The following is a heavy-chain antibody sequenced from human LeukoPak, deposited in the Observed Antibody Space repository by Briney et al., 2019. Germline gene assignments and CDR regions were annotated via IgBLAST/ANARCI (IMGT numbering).Heavy chain of an antibody. CDR3: ARSIYGYYYYYYMDV. V-gene: IGHV4-34*01. D-gene: IGHD3-3*02. Sequence: SETLSLTCAVYGGSFSGYYWSWIRQPPGKGLEWIGEINHSGSTNYNPSLKSRVTISVDTSKNQFSLKLSSVTAADTAVYYCARSIYGYYYYYYMDVWGKGTTVTVSS. J-gene: IGHJ6*03. CDR2: INHSGST. CDR1: GGSFSGYY.